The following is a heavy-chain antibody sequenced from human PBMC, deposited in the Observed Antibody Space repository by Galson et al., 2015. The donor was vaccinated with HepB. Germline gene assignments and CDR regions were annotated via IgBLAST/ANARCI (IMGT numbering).Heavy chain of an antibody. J-gene: IGHJ4*02. CDR2: INPKTGGT. CDR1: GYTFTDYY. Sequence: SVKVSCKASGYTFTDYYIHWVRQAPGRGLEWMGWINPKTGGTNYAQRLQGRATLTRDTSISTTYMEVKRLRSDDAAVYYCSRARGRFGELYWDYWDQGSLVTVSS. V-gene: IGHV1-2*02. D-gene: IGHD3-10*01. CDR3: SRARGRFGELYWDY.